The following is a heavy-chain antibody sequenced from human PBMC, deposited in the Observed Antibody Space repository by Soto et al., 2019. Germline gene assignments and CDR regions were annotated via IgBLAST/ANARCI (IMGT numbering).Heavy chain of an antibody. V-gene: IGHV4-4*07. CDR3: ARDLDYYDTSGYHGGRFDP. CDR1: GGSIRSYY. D-gene: IGHD3-22*01. CDR2: IYISGST. Sequence: SETLSLTCTVSGGSIRSYYWSWIRQPAGKGLEWIGRIYISGSTNYNPSLKSRVTMSVHTSKNQLSLKLSSVTAADTAVYYCARDLDYYDTSGYHGGRFDPWGQGTLVTVSS. J-gene: IGHJ5*02.